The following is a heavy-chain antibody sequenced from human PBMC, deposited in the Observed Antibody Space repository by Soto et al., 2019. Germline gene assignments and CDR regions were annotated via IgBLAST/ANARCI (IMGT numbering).Heavy chain of an antibody. CDR2: IYYSGST. V-gene: IGHV4-59*01. CDR1: GGSISSYY. Sequence: KASETLSLTCTVSGGSISSYYWSWIRQPPGKGLEWIGYIYYSGSTNYNPSLKSRVTISVDTSKNQFSLKLSSVTAADTAVYYCARGARRADAFDIWGQGTMVTVSS. CDR3: ARGARRADAFDI. J-gene: IGHJ3*02.